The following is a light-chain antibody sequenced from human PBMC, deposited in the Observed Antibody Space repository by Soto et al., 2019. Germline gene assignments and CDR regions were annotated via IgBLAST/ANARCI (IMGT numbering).Light chain of an antibody. J-gene: IGKJ4*01. V-gene: IGKV1-33*01. CDR2: DAS. CDR3: QNYNYWPPAT. Sequence: DIQLTQSPASVSASVGDRVTITCQASQDVAYYLTWYQQKPGEAPKVLIYDASNLESGVTSRFSGSGSGTDFTLTINSLQSEDSAVYYCQNYNYWPPATFGGGTKVEI. CDR1: QDVAYY.